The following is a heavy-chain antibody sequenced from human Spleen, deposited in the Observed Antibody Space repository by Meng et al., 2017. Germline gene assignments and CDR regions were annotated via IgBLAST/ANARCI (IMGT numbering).Heavy chain of an antibody. CDR2: INAGNGNT. V-gene: IGHV1-2*02. J-gene: IGHJ1*01. D-gene: IGHD6-13*01. Sequence: ASVKVSCKASGYTFTGYYMHWVRQAPGQGLEWMGWINAGNGNTKYSQKFQGRVTMTRDTSVSTAYMELSSLRSDDTAVYYCARDGSSSWSTEHWGQGTLVTVSS. CDR1: GYTFTGYY. CDR3: ARDGSSSWSTEH.